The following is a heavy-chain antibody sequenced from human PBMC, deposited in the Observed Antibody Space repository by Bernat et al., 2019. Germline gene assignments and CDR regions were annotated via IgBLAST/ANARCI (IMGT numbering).Heavy chain of an antibody. V-gene: IGHV3-30*02. CDR3: ARCQAERWLQLPTGA. J-gene: IGHJ4*02. CDR1: GFTFSSYG. D-gene: IGHD5-24*01. CDR2: IRYDGSNK. Sequence: QVQLVESGGGVVQPGGSLRLSCAASGFTFSSYGMHWVRQAPGKGLEWVAFIRYDGSNKYYAEPVKGRFTISRDNSKNTLYLQMNSLRAEDTAVYYCARCQAERWLQLPTGAWGQRTLVTVSS.